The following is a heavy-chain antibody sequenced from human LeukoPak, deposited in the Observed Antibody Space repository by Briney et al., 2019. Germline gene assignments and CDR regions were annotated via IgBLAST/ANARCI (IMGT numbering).Heavy chain of an antibody. CDR3: ARGAQGGDFGYYFDY. CDR1: GYTFTNYY. Sequence: ASVKVSCKASGYTFTNYYMHWVRQAPGQGLEWMGIINPSGGSTSYAQKFQGRVTMTRDMSTSTVYMELSSLRSEDTAVYYCARGAQGGDFGYYFDYWGQGTLVTVSS. CDR2: INPSGGST. D-gene: IGHD4-17*01. V-gene: IGHV1-46*01. J-gene: IGHJ4*02.